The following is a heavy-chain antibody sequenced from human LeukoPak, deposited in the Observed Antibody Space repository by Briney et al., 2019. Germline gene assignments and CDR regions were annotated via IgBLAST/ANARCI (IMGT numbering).Heavy chain of an antibody. CDR1: GFTFSAYG. V-gene: IGHV3-20*04. J-gene: IGHJ3*02. D-gene: IGHD6-13*01. CDR2: ISANGSIT. Sequence: GSLRLSCAASGFTFSAYGMSWVRQSPGQGLEWVSGISANGSITFYARSVRGRFTISRDNAKNSLHLQMNSLRAEDTAFYYCARALYASSSWHTFDIWGQGTMVTVSS. CDR3: ARALYASSSWHTFDI.